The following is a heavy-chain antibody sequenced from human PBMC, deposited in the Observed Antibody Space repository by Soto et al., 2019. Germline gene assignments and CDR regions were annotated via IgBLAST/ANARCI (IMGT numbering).Heavy chain of an antibody. D-gene: IGHD3-9*01. CDR3: ARDLLRYFDWPHTDY. V-gene: IGHV1-18*01. J-gene: IGHJ4*02. CDR2: ISAGNGNT. CDR1: GYPFSSYG. Sequence: ASVKVSCKASGYPFSSYGISWVRQAPGQGPEWMGWISAGNGNTKYAQKFQGRVTITRDTSASTAYMELSSLRSEDTAVYYCARDLLRYFDWPHTDYWGQGTLVTVSS.